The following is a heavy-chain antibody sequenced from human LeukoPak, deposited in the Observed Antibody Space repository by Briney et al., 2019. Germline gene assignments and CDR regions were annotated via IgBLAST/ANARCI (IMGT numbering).Heavy chain of an antibody. CDR1: GGSISSYY. D-gene: IGHD3-10*01. V-gene: IGHV4-4*07. CDR2: IYTSGST. Sequence: KPSETLSLTCTVSGGSISSYYWSWIRQPAGKGLEWIGRIYTSGSTNYNPSLKSRVTMSVDTSKNQFPLKLSSVTAADTAVYYCARGPYYYGSRSLGDAFGIWGQGTMVTVSS. CDR3: ARGPYYYGSRSLGDAFGI. J-gene: IGHJ3*02.